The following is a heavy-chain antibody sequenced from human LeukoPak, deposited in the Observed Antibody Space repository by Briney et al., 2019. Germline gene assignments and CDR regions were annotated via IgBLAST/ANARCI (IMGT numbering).Heavy chain of an antibody. CDR1: GYTFTNFD. V-gene: IGHV7-4-1*02. J-gene: IGHJ4*02. D-gene: IGHD3-10*01. CDR2: INTNTGNP. CDR3: TLGSY. Sequence: ASVKVSCKASGYTFTNFDINWVRQAPGQGLEWMGWINTNTGNPSYARDFTGRFVFSLDTSVNSAFLQINNLKAEDTAFYYCTLGSYWGQGTLVTVSS.